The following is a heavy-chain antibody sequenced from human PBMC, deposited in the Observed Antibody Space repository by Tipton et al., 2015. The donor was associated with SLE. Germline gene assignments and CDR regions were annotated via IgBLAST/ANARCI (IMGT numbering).Heavy chain of an antibody. Sequence: TLSLTCTVSGGSISSYYWSWIRQPPGKGLEWIGYIYYSGSTNYNPSLKSRVTISVDTSKNQFSLKLSSVTAADTAVYYCARDRRPQGAFDIWGQGTMVTVSS. V-gene: IGHV4-59*01. CDR2: IYYSGST. J-gene: IGHJ3*02. CDR1: GGSISSYY. CDR3: ARDRRPQGAFDI.